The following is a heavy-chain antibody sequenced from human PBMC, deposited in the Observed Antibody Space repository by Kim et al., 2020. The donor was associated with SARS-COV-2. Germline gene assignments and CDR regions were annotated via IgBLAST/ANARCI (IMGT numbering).Heavy chain of an antibody. CDR1: GYTFTSYG. J-gene: IGHJ6*02. CDR2: ISAYNGNT. CDR3: ASGNTYYYGSGPYYGMDV. Sequence: ASVKVSCKASGYTFTSYGISWVRQAPGQGLEWMGWISAYNGNTNYAQKLQGRVTMTTDTSTSTAYMELRSLRSDDTAVYYCASGNTYYYGSGPYYGMDVWGQGTTGTVSS. D-gene: IGHD3-10*01. V-gene: IGHV1-18*01.